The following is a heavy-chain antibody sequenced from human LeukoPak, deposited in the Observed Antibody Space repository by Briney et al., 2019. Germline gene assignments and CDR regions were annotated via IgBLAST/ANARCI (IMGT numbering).Heavy chain of an antibody. D-gene: IGHD6-13*01. CDR2: INYSGTT. CDR3: ARGGGYSRSRHTDS. CDR1: RGSICSYY. Sequence: PESLSLTCTVSRGSICSYYWSWMRQPPGKGRERRGYINYSGTTNYNPPLMGRVTISVDTPKNQFSLKLGSVTAADTAVYYCARGGGYSRSRHTDSWGQGTVVSVS. V-gene: IGHV4-59*01. J-gene: IGHJ4*02.